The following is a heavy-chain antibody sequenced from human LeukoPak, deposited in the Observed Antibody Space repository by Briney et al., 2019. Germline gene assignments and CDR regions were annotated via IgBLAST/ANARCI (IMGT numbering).Heavy chain of an antibody. D-gene: IGHD5-18*01. CDR3: ARDKWIQLWLLGVDAFVI. J-gene: IGHJ3*02. V-gene: IGHV3-7*01. Sequence: GGSLRLSRAASGFTFSSYWMSCVRQAPGKGLEWLANIKQDGSEKYYVDSVKGRFTIARDKAKNSLYLQMNSLRAEDTAVYYCARDKWIQLWLLGVDAFVIWGQGRMVTVSS. CDR2: IKQDGSEK. CDR1: GFTFSSYW.